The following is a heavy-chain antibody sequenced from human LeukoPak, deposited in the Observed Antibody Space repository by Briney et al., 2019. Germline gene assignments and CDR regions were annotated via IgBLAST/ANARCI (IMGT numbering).Heavy chain of an antibody. CDR3: ARDSSCSGGTCYDT. Sequence: SETLSLTCTVSGGSLNSGGNYWSWIRQPPGKGLEWIAYIYYSGSANYNPSLKSRVTISIDTSKNQFSLKLSSVTGGDTAVYHCARDSSCSGGTCYDTWGQGTLSPSPQ. CDR2: IYYSGSA. CDR1: GGSLNSGGNY. J-gene: IGHJ5*02. D-gene: IGHD2-15*01. V-gene: IGHV4-61*08.